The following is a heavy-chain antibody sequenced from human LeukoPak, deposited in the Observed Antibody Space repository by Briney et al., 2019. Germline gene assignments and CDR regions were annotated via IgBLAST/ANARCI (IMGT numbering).Heavy chain of an antibody. CDR1: GFTFSSYT. CDR2: ISGSGGST. J-gene: IGHJ6*03. D-gene: IGHD2-2*01. CDR3: ARDPGDIVVVPAAPPYYYYYMDV. V-gene: IGHV3-23*01. Sequence: GESLRLSCAASGFTFSSYTMSWVRQAPGKGLEWVSAISGSGGSTYYADSVKGRFTISRDNSKNTLYLQMNSLRAEDTAVYYCARDPGDIVVVPAAPPYYYYYMDVWGKGTTVTVSS.